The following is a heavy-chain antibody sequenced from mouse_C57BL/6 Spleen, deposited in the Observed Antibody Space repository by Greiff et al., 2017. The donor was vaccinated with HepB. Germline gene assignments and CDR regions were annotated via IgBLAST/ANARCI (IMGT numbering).Heavy chain of an antibody. CDR3: ERESGNYDGYQFAY. V-gene: IGHV1-9*01. Sequence: QVQLQQSGAELMKPGASVKLSCKATGYTFTGYWIEWVKQRPGHGLEWIGEILPGSGSTNYNEKFKGKATFTADTSSNTAYMQLSSLTTEDSAIYYCERESGNYDGYQFAYWGQGTLVTVSA. CDR1: GYTFTGYW. J-gene: IGHJ3*01. D-gene: IGHD2-3*01. CDR2: ILPGSGST.